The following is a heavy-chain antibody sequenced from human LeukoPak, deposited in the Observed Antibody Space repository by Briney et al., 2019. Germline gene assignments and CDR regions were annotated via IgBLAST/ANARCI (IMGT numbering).Heavy chain of an antibody. J-gene: IGHJ4*02. CDR1: GLTFSSYW. D-gene: IGHD3-16*02. CDR2: RKQDGSEK. CDR3: ARDGYYDYVWGSSRYYFDS. Sequence: GGALRLSCAASGLTFSSYWMSWVRQAPGKGLEGVANRKQDGSEKYYVDSVKGRFTISRDNAKNPLYLQMNSLRAEDTAVYYCARDGYYDYVWGSSRYYFDSWGQGTPVTVSS. V-gene: IGHV3-7*03.